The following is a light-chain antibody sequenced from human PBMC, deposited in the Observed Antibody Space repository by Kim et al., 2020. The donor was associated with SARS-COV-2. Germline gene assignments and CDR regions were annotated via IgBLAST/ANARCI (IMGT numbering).Light chain of an antibody. Sequence: EIVLTQFPGTLSLSPGERATLSCRASQSVSSSYVAWYQQKPGQAPRLLIYGASRRATGIPDRFSGSGSGTDFTLTISRLEPEDFAVYYCQQYGSSPRTFGQGTKGDIK. J-gene: IGKJ1*01. V-gene: IGKV3-20*01. CDR3: QQYGSSPRT. CDR1: QSVSSSY. CDR2: GAS.